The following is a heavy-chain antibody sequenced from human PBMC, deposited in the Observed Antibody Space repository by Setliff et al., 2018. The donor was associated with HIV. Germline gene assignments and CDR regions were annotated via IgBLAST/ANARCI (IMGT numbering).Heavy chain of an antibody. CDR2: IIPILGIA. J-gene: IGHJ4*02. CDR1: GGTFSSYA. CDR3: ARGAIAVAGDFFDY. Sequence: PRPSVKVSCKASGGTFSSYAISWVRQAPGQGLEWMGGIIPILGIANYAQKFQGRVTITADKSTSTAYMELSSLRSEDTAVYYCARGAIAVAGDFFDYWGQGTLVTVSS. D-gene: IGHD6-19*01. V-gene: IGHV1-69*10.